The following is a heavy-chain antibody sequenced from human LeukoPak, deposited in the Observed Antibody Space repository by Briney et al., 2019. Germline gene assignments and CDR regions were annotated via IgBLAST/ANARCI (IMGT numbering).Heavy chain of an antibody. V-gene: IGHV4-4*07. CDR2: IYTSGST. J-gene: IGHJ4*02. Sequence: SETLSLTCTVSGDSISDYSWSWIRQPAGKGLEWIGRIYTSGSTNHNPSLKTRVTMSVDTSKNQFSLKLSSVTAADTAVYYCARVARCTSCFDVDYWGQGTLVTVSS. CDR3: ARVARCTSCFDVDY. CDR1: GDSISDYS. D-gene: IGHD2-2*01.